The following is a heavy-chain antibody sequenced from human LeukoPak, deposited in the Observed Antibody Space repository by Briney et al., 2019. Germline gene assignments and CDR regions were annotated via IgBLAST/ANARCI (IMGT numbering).Heavy chain of an antibody. J-gene: IGHJ3*02. CDR3: ARGGYYYDSSGYRHDAFDI. CDR2: IYYSGST. D-gene: IGHD3-22*01. V-gene: IGHV4-31*03. Sequence: PSETLSLTCTVSGGSISSGGYYWSWIRQHPGKGLEWIGYIYYSGSTYYNPSLKGRVTISVDTSKNQFSLKLSSVTAADTAVYYCARGGYYYDSSGYRHDAFDIWGQGTMVTVSS. CDR1: GGSISSGGYY.